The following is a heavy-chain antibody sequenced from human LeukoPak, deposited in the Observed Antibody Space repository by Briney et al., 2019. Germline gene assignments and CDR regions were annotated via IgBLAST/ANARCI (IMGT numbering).Heavy chain of an antibody. J-gene: IGHJ3*02. CDR2: IYYTGST. V-gene: IGHV4-59*12. CDR1: GGSISSYY. D-gene: IGHD5-24*01. Sequence: KPSETLSLTCAVSGGSISSYYWSWIRQSPGKGLGWIGYIYYTGSTNYNPSLKSRVTISVDTSKNQFSLILSSVTAADTAVYYCARGHRQSGSGRWLQFREEAFDIWGQGTMVTVSS. CDR3: ARGHRQSGSGRWLQFREEAFDI.